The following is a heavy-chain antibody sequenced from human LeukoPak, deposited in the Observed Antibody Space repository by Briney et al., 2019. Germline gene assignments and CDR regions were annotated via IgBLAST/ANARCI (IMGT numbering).Heavy chain of an antibody. V-gene: IGHV3-7*03. CDR3: ARDSWYSSGLVDY. D-gene: IGHD6-19*01. CDR1: GFTFRSYW. CDR2: IKEDGSEK. J-gene: IGHJ4*02. Sequence: GGSLRLSCAASGFTFRSYWMSWVRQAPGKGLEWVANIKEDGSEKYHVESVKGRFTISRDNAKNSLYLQMNSLRAEDTAVYYCARDSWYSSGLVDYWGQGTLVTVSS.